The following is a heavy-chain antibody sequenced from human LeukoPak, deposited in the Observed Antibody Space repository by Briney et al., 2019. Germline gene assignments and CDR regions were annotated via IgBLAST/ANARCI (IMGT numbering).Heavy chain of an antibody. Sequence: GGSLRLSCAASGFTFSSYAMSWVRQAPGKGLEWVSAISGSGGSTYYADSVKGRFTISRDNPKNTLYLQMNSLRAEDTAVYYCARDIVVVPAAIPYYYYYYGMDVWGQGTTVTVSS. V-gene: IGHV3-23*01. CDR1: GFTFSSYA. J-gene: IGHJ6*02. CDR2: ISGSGGST. CDR3: ARDIVVVPAAIPYYYYYYGMDV. D-gene: IGHD2-2*01.